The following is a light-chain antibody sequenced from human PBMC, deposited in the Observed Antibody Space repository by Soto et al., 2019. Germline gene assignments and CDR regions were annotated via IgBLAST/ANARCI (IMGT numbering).Light chain of an antibody. CDR2: EVT. V-gene: IGLV2-14*01. CDR3: SSYTTSSTYV. Sequence: QSVLTQPASVSGSPGQSITISRTGTSNDVGGYNYVSWYQQHLGKAPKLMIYEVTNRPSGISNRFSGSKSGNTASLTISGLQAEDEADYYCSSYTTSSTYVFGTGTKLTVL. CDR1: SNDVGGYNY. J-gene: IGLJ1*01.